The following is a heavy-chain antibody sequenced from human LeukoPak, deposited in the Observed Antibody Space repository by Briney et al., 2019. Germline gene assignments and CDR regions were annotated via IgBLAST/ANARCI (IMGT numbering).Heavy chain of an antibody. D-gene: IGHD6-6*01. V-gene: IGHV3-64D*09. J-gene: IGHJ4*02. Sequence: PGGSLRLSCSTSGLTFSSYAMHWIRQAPGKGLKYVSAISTDGGHTYYADSVKGRFTISRDNSKNTLYLQMSSLRAEDTAVYYCVKGGRYSGSSADYWGQGTLVTVSS. CDR2: ISTDGGHT. CDR3: VKGGRYSGSSADY. CDR1: GLTFSSYA.